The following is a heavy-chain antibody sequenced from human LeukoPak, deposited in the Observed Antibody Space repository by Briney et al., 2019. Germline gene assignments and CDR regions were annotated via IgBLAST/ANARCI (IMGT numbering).Heavy chain of an antibody. J-gene: IGHJ4*02. Sequence: SETLSLTCTVSGGSISSYYWSWIRQPPGKGLEWIGYIYYSGSTNYNPSLKSRVTISVDKSKNQFSLRLSSVTAADTAVYYCARSLDYYDSPIDYWGQGTLVTVSS. D-gene: IGHD3-22*01. V-gene: IGHV4-59*12. CDR1: GGSISSYY. CDR2: IYYSGST. CDR3: ARSLDYYDSPIDY.